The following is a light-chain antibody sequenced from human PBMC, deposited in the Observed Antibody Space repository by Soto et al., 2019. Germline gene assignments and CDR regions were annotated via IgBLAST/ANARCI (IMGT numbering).Light chain of an antibody. CDR1: QSISSW. CDR2: KAS. CDR3: QQYNSYPWT. Sequence: DIQMTQSPSTLSASVGDRVTITCRASQSISSWLAWYQQKPGKAPKVLIYKASSLESGVPSRFSGSGSGTEVTLTISSLQPDDFGTYYCQQYNSYPWTFGQGTKVEIK. J-gene: IGKJ1*01. V-gene: IGKV1-5*03.